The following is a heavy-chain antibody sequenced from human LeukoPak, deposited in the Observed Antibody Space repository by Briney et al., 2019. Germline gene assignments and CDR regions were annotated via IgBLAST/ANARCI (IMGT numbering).Heavy chain of an antibody. J-gene: IGHJ4*02. D-gene: IGHD2-15*01. V-gene: IGHV3-7*01. CDR2: LNEDGSVK. CDR1: EFSLSTNW. CDR3: ANVPRSTVSY. Sequence: GGSLRLSCAASEFSLSTNWMHWVRLTPGKGLEWVAELNEDGSVKYYVDSVKGRFTISRDNARSLLFLQMYNLRSEDTGVYFCANVPRSTVSYWGRGTLVTVSS.